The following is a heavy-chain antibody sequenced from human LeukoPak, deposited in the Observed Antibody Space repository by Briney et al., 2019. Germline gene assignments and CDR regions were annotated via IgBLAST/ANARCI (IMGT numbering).Heavy chain of an antibody. Sequence: GASVKVSCKASGYTFSNYNIHWLRQAPGQGLEWMGIVNPSGDSTNYAQNFQGRVTMTGDTSTSTAYMELRSLRSDDTAVYYCARAELWFGELLHPPDYWGQGTLVTVSS. CDR1: GYTFSNYN. CDR2: VNPSGDST. D-gene: IGHD3-10*01. CDR3: ARAELWFGELLHPPDY. V-gene: IGHV1-46*01. J-gene: IGHJ4*02.